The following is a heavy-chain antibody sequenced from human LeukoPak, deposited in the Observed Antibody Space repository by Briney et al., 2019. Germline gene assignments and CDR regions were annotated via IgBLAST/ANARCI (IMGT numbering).Heavy chain of an antibody. CDR2: ISSSSSYI. J-gene: IGHJ4*02. D-gene: IGHD5-18*01. CDR3: AKDFSYGYFDY. V-gene: IGHV3-21*04. CDR1: GFTFSSYS. Sequence: GGSLRLSCAASGFTFSSYSMNWVRQAPGKGLEWVSSISSSSSYIYYADSVKGRFTISRDNSKNTLYLQMNSLRAEDTAVYYCAKDFSYGYFDYWGQGTLVTVSS.